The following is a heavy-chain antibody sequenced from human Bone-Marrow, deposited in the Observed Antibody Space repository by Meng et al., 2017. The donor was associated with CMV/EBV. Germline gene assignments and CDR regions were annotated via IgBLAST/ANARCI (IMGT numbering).Heavy chain of an antibody. CDR2: IYYSGST. Sequence: GSLRLSCTVSGGSISSSGDYWGWIRQPPGKGLEWIGSIYYSGSTYYNPSLKSRVTISVDTSKKQLSLKLTSLTAADTAVYYCARDPRPEGDWIDPWGQGTLVTVSS. CDR3: ARDPRPEGDWIDP. V-gene: IGHV4-39*07. J-gene: IGHJ5*02. D-gene: IGHD1-14*01. CDR1: GGSISSSGDY.